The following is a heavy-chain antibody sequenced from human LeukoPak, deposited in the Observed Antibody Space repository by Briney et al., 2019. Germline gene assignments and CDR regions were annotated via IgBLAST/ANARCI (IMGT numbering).Heavy chain of an antibody. CDR1: GYSISSSYY. J-gene: IGHJ6*03. Sequence: SETLSLTCAVSGYSISSSYYWGWIRPPPGKGLEWIGSIYYSGSTYYNPSLKSRVTISVDTSKNQFSLKLSSVTAADTAVYYCSGRAFYYYYMDVWGKGTTVTVSS. D-gene: IGHD5-12*01. CDR3: SGRAFYYYYMDV. V-gene: IGHV4-38-2*01. CDR2: IYYSGST.